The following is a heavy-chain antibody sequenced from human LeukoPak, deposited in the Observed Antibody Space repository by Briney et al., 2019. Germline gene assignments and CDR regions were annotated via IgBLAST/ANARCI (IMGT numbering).Heavy chain of an antibody. CDR3: ARAGYSSGWPPINYFDY. D-gene: IGHD6-19*01. V-gene: IGHV3-23*01. CDR2: ISSTGGTT. J-gene: IGHJ4*02. CDR1: GITFSSYG. Sequence: GGSLRLSCAASGITFSSYGMSWVRQAPGKGLEWVSSISSTGGTTYYADSVKGRFTISRDNSKNTLYLQMNSLRAEDTAVYYCARAGYSSGWPPINYFDYWGQGTLVTVSS.